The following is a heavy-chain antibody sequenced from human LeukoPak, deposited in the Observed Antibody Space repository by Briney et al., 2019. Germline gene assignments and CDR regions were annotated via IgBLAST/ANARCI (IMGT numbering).Heavy chain of an antibody. CDR2: ISGSGGST. CDR3: ARENYYDSSGYSVY. J-gene: IGHJ4*02. CDR1: GFTFSSYV. Sequence: GGSLRLSCAASGFTFSSYVMSWVRQAPGKGLEWVSAISGSGGSTYYADSVKGRFTISRDNSKNTLYLQMNSLRAEDTAVYYCARENYYDSSGYSVYWGQGTLVTVSS. D-gene: IGHD3-22*01. V-gene: IGHV3-23*01.